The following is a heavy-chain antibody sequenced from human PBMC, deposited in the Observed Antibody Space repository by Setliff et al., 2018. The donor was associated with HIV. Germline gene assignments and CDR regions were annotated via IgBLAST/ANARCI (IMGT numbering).Heavy chain of an antibody. J-gene: IGHJ4*02. CDR2: IYYSGTT. Sequence: SETLSLTCTVSGAPISSGGNYWSWIRQHPGKGLEWIGDIYYSGTTHHNPSLRSRISISLDTSNNHFSLQLSSVTAADTAVYFCARGRFYDTLTGFYFDDWGQGTLVTVSS. CDR1: GAPISSGGNY. D-gene: IGHD3-9*01. CDR3: ARGRFYDTLTGFYFDD. V-gene: IGHV4-31*03.